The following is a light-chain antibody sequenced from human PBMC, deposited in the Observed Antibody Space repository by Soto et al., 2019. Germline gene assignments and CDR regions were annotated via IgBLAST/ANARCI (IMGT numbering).Light chain of an antibody. CDR3: QQFYSSPPT. Sequence: DIVMTQSPNSLAVSLGERATFNCKSSQSVLSSSNGRNYLAWYQQKPRQSPRLLIYWASTRESGVPDRXSGSGSGTDFTLTITNLQAEDVAVYYCQQFYSSPPTFGQGTKVEIK. V-gene: IGKV4-1*01. CDR2: WAS. J-gene: IGKJ1*01. CDR1: QSVLSSSNGRNY.